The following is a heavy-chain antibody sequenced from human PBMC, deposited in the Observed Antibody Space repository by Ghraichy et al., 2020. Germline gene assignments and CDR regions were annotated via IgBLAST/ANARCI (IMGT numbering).Heavy chain of an antibody. D-gene: IGHD2-15*01. CDR2: VCHRGST. CDR3: VREPLLGGGPR. J-gene: IGHJ4*02. CDR1: GYSIADGYC. V-gene: IGHV4-38-2*02. Sequence: SETLSLTCTVSGYSIADGYCWGWIRQPPGKGLEWIGNVCHRGSTNFKPSLKGRVTISVDTSKNQFSLKVTSVTAADTAMYFCVREPLLGGGPRWGQGTLVTVSS.